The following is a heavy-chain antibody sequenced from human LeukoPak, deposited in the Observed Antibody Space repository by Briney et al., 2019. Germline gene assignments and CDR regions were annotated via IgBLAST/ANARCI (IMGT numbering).Heavy chain of an antibody. J-gene: IGHJ5*02. D-gene: IGHD3-3*01. V-gene: IGHV3-30*02. CDR1: GFTFSSYG. CDR2: IRYDGSNK. CDR3: AKDTFWGGYSSKGWFDP. Sequence: GGSLRLSCAASGFTFSSYGMHWVRQAPGKGLEWVAFIRYDGSNKYYADSVKGRFTISRDNSKNTLYLQMNSLRAEDTAVYYCAKDTFWGGYSSKGWFDPWGQGTLVTVSS.